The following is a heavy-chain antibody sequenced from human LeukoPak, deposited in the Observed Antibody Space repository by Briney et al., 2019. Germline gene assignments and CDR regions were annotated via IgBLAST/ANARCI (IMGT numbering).Heavy chain of an antibody. J-gene: IGHJ4*02. Sequence: GGSLRLSCAASGFTFDDYAMHWVRQAPGEGLVWVSRINTDGTSTTYADSVKGRFTISRENAKNTLYLQMISLRAEDTAVYYCARGCVSSGSYYTVDYWGQGTLVTVSS. V-gene: IGHV3-74*01. CDR2: INTDGTST. CDR3: ARGCVSSGSYYTVDY. D-gene: IGHD1-26*01. CDR1: GFTFDDYA.